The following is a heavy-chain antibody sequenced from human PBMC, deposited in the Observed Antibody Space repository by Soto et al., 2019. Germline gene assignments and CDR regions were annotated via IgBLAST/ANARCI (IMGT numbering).Heavy chain of an antibody. D-gene: IGHD3-22*01. CDR2: IYYSGST. Sequence: ASETLSLTCTVSGGSVSSGSYYWSWIRQPPGKGLEWIGYIYYSGSTNYNPSLKSRVTISVDTSKNQFSLKLSSVTAADTAVYYCARHRTYYYDSSGYYYGVNPEPHIDYWGQGTLVTVSS. V-gene: IGHV4-61*01. CDR1: GGSVSSGSYY. J-gene: IGHJ4*02. CDR3: ARHRTYYYDSSGYYYGVNPEPHIDY.